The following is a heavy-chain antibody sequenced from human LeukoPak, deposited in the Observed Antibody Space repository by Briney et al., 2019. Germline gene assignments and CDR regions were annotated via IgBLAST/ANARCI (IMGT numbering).Heavy chain of an antibody. D-gene: IGHD2-2*01. CDR1: GGSISSGDYY. J-gene: IGHJ4*02. V-gene: IGHV4-30-4*08. Sequence: SVTLSLTYTVSGGSISSGDYYWSWIRQPPGKGLEWIGYIYYSGSTYYNPSLKSRVTISVDTSKNQFSLKLSSVTAADTAVYYCARGYCSSTSCYGDYYFDYWGQGTLVTVSS. CDR2: IYYSGST. CDR3: ARGYCSSTSCYGDYYFDY.